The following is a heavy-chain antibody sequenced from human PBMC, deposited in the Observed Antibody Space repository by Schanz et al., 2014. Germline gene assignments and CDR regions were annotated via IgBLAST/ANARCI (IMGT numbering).Heavy chain of an antibody. D-gene: IGHD3-22*01. CDR2: MNQDGSVK. CDR1: RFTFSDYW. J-gene: IGHJ4*02. V-gene: IGHV3-7*01. Sequence: EVQLVESGGGLVQPGGSLRLSCAASRFTFSDYWMSWVRQAPGKGLEWVANMNQDGSVKNYVDSVKGRFTISRDNAKNSLYLQMNSLRDEDTAVYFCAKSYDTSGYSGFDYWGQGTLVTVSS. CDR3: AKSYDTSGYSGFDY.